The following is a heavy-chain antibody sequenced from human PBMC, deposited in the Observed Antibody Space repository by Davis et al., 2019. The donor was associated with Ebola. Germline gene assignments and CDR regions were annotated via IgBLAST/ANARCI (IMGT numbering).Heavy chain of an antibody. Sequence: ESLKISCEASGFAFDDYTMHWLRQAPGKGLAWVSLIRWDGGHAVYVDSVKGRFTISRDNSKNSLFLQMTGLRTEDSALYYCAKSPYDSRGYLVSWGQGTLVTVSS. CDR1: GFAFDDYT. D-gene: IGHD3-22*01. V-gene: IGHV3-43*01. CDR2: IRWDGGHA. CDR3: AKSPYDSRGYLVS. J-gene: IGHJ4*02.